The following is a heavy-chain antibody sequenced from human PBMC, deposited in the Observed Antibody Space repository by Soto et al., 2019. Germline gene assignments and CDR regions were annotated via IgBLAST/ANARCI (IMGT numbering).Heavy chain of an antibody. V-gene: IGHV3-33*01. Sequence: QVQLVESGGGVVQPGRSLRLSCAASGFTFSSYGMHWVRQAPGKGLEWVAVIWYDGSNKYYADSVKGRFTISRDNSKNTLYLQMNSLRAEDTAVYYCARAVRGSTSGWFDPWGQGTLVTVSS. CDR1: GFTFSSYG. J-gene: IGHJ5*02. CDR2: IWYDGSNK. CDR3: ARAVRGSTSGWFDP. D-gene: IGHD2-2*01.